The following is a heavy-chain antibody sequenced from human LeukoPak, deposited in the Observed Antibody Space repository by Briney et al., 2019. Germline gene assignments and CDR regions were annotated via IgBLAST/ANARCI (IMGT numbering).Heavy chain of an antibody. CDR2: ISASGP. V-gene: IGHV3-23*01. Sequence: PGGSLRLSCAVSGFAFSSYNMNWVRQSPGKGLEWVSTISASGPYYADAVRGRFTISRDNSGNTLSLQMDSLRAEDTAVYYCAKVEGATSFDYWGQGTLVTVSS. CDR3: AKVEGATSFDY. CDR1: GFAFSSYN. J-gene: IGHJ4*02. D-gene: IGHD1-26*01.